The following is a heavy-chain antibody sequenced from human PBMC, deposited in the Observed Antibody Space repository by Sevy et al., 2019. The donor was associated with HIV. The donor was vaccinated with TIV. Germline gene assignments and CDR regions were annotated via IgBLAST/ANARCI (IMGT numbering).Heavy chain of an antibody. CDR1: GFTVSSNY. CDR2: IYSGGST. Sequence: GGSLRLSCAASGFTVSSNYMSWVRQAPGKGLEWVSVIYSGGSTYYADSVKGRFTISRDNSKNTLYLQMNSLRAEDTAVYYCARANDDYDILTGYYTSVDRNYYGMDVWGQGTTVTVSS. D-gene: IGHD3-9*01. CDR3: ARANDDYDILTGYYTSVDRNYYGMDV. V-gene: IGHV3-53*01. J-gene: IGHJ6*02.